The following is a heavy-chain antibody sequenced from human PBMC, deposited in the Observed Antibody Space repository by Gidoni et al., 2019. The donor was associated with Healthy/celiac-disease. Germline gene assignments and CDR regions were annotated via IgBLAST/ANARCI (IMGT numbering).Heavy chain of an antibody. CDR2: IYYSGST. V-gene: IGHV4-30-4*01. D-gene: IGHD3-3*01. CDR3: ARARSTYDFWSGYYGAVNWFDP. Sequence: QVQLQESGPGLVKPSQTLSLTCTVSGGSISSGDYYWSWIRQPPGKGLEWIGYIYYSGSTYYNPSLKSRVTISVDTSKNQFSLKLSSVTAADTAVYYCARARSTYDFWSGYYGAVNWFDPWGQGTLVTVSS. J-gene: IGHJ5*02. CDR1: GGSISSGDYY.